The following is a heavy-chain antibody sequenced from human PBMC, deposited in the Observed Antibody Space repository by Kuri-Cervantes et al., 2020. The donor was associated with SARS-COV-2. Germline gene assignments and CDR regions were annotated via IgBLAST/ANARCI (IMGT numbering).Heavy chain of an antibody. D-gene: IGHD2-2*02. CDR3: TIGYCSSTGCYRPYYFDY. J-gene: IGHJ4*02. CDR1: GLTFGDYT. Sequence: SLKISCTSPGLTFGDYTMGWFRQAPGKGLEWVGFIRSKAYTGTTEYAASVKGRFTIPRDDSKSIAYLQMNSLKTEDTAVYYCTIGYCSSTGCYRPYYFDYWGQGTLVTVSS. CDR2: IRSKAYTGTT. V-gene: IGHV3-49*03.